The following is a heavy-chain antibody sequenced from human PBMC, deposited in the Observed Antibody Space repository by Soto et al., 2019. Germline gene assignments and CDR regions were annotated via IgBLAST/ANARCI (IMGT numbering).Heavy chain of an antibody. J-gene: IGHJ4*01. Sequence: PGGSLRLSCAVSGFVFSSYDMHWVRQAPGKGLERVAVISNHRSNQDYADSVKGRFTISRDNSKITLYLQMNGLRAEDTAVYYCAKGKTIFGVVVVSEYWGQGTLVTV. V-gene: IGHV3-30*18. CDR1: GFVFSSYD. D-gene: IGHD3-3*01. CDR2: ISNHRSNQ. CDR3: AKGKTIFGVVVVSEY.